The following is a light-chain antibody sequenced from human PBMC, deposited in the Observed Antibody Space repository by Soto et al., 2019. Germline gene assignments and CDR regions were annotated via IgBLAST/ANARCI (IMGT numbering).Light chain of an antibody. CDR2: LEGSGSY. CDR1: SGHSSYI. Sequence: QSVLTQSSSASASLGSSLKLTCTLSSGHSSYIIAWHQQQPGKAPRYLMKLEGSGSYNKGSGVPDRFSGSSSGADRYLTISNLQLEDEADYYCETWDSNTVVFGGGTKLTVL. J-gene: IGLJ2*01. V-gene: IGLV4-60*01. CDR3: ETWDSNTVV.